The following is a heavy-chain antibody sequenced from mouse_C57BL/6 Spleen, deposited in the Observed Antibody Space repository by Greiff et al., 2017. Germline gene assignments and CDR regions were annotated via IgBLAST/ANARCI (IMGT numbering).Heavy chain of an antibody. CDR1: GYTFTSYG. V-gene: IGHV1-81*01. CDR3: ARVTTVEGFYCAMDY. J-gene: IGHJ4*01. CDR2: IYPRSGNT. Sequence: VQLQQSGAELARPGASVKLSCKASGYTFTSYGISWVKQRTGQGLEWIGEIYPRSGNTYYNEKFKGKATLTADKSSSTAYMELRSLTSEDSAVYFCARVTTVEGFYCAMDYWGQGTSVTVSS. D-gene: IGHD1-1*01.